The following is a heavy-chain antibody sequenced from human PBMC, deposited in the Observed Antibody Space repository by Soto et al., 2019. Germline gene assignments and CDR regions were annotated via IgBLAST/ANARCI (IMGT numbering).Heavy chain of an antibody. J-gene: IGHJ2*01. CDR3: ARSSFSAVAWYFEF. CDR1: GGSISSSSYY. V-gene: IGHV4-39*01. Sequence: QLQLQESGPGLVKPSETLSLTCTVSGGSISSSSYYWGWLRQPPGRGLEWIGSIYYSGSTYYNPSRKCPVTISVDTSKNQFSLKLSSVTAADTAVYYCARSSFSAVAWYFEFWGRGTLVTVSS. D-gene: IGHD6-19*01. CDR2: IYYSGST.